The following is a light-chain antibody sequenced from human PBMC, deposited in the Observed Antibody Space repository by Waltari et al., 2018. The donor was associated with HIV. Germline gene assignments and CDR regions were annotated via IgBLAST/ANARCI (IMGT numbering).Light chain of an antibody. CDR1: DLNDNEY. CDR2: EVT. J-gene: IGLJ2*01. CDR3: TSYISGTSPV. V-gene: IGLV2-14*01. Sequence: QSALTQPAFVSGSPGQSITISCDLNDNEYVSWFQRHPDKAPTVIIYEVTNRPSGLSNRFSGSKSGNTATLTISGLQPEDEADYFCTSYISGTSPVFGRGTRVTVL.